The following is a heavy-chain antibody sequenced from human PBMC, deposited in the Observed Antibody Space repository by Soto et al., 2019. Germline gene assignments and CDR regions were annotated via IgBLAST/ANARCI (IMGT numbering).Heavy chain of an antibody. J-gene: IGHJ4*02. CDR3: AKLYGSGSYYPYSFDY. CDR1: GFTFSSYA. Sequence: GGSLRLSCAASGFTFSSYAMSWVRQAPGKGLEWVSAISGSGGSTYYADSVKGRFTISRDNSKNTLYLQMNSLRAEDTAVYYCAKLYGSGSYYPYSFDYWCPGTLVTLSS. D-gene: IGHD3-10*01. CDR2: ISGSGGST. V-gene: IGHV3-23*01.